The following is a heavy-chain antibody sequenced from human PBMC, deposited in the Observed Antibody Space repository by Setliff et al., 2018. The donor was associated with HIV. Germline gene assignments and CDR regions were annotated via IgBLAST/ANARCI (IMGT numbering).Heavy chain of an antibody. D-gene: IGHD3-16*01. J-gene: IGHJ4*02. V-gene: IGHV3-7*01. CDR1: GFPFSEYW. CDR2: IKTDGSEK. CDR3: AREGIWWSY. Sequence: GGSLRLSCAASGFPFSEYWMSWVRQAPGKGLEWVANIKTDGSEKYYMDSVRGRFIVSRDNAKNSVYLQMNSLRVEDTAVYYCAREGIWWSYWGQGALVTVSS.